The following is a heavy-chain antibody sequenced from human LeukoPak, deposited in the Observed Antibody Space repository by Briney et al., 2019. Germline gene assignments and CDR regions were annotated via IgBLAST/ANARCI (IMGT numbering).Heavy chain of an antibody. CDR3: AREEIIVVGPHYYYYGMDV. D-gene: IGHD2-21*01. Sequence: GGSLRLSCAASGFTVSSNYMSWVRQAPGKGLEWVSVIYSGGSTYYADSVKGRFTISRDNSKNTLYLQMNSLRAEDTAVYYCAREEIIVVGPHYYYYGMDVWGQGTTVTVSS. V-gene: IGHV3-53*01. CDR1: GFTVSSNY. J-gene: IGHJ6*02. CDR2: IYSGGST.